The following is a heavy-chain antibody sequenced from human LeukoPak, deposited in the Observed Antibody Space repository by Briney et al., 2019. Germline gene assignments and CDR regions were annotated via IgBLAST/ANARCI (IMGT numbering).Heavy chain of an antibody. Sequence: ASVKVSCKASGYTFTSYGISWVRQAPGQGLEWMGWISAYNGNTNYAQKLQGRVTMTEDTSTDTAYVELSSLRSEDTAVYYCATETPDGYNFVGDAFDIWGQGTMVTVSS. V-gene: IGHV1-18*01. CDR1: GYTFTSYG. CDR2: ISAYNGNT. D-gene: IGHD5-24*01. CDR3: ATETPDGYNFVGDAFDI. J-gene: IGHJ3*02.